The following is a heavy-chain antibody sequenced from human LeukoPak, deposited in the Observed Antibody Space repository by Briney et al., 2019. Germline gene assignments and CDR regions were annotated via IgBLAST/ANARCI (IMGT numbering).Heavy chain of an antibody. CDR2: ISDTGNT. CDR1: GGSVSSGSYY. V-gene: IGHV4-61*01. Sequence: PSETLSLTCTVSGGSVSSGSYYWSWIRQPPGKGLQWIGYISDTGNTNSNPSLKSRVTMSVDTSKNQFSLRLNSVTAADTAVYHCARGPLENGYTYFDSWGQGTLVTVSS. CDR3: ARGPLENGYTYFDS. J-gene: IGHJ4*02. D-gene: IGHD5-12*01.